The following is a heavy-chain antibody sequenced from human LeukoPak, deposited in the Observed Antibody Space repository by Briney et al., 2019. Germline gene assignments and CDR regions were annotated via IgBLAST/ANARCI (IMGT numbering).Heavy chain of an antibody. CDR3: ARVRSPGIAAAGKTRFDY. CDR2: INPSGGST. Sequence: GASVKVSCKASGYTFTSYYMHWVRQAPGQGLEWMGIINPSGGSTSYAQKFQGRVTMTRDTSTSTVYMELSSLRSEDTAVYYCARVRSPGIAAAGKTRFDYWGQGALVTVSS. V-gene: IGHV1-46*01. CDR1: GYTFTSYY. J-gene: IGHJ4*02. D-gene: IGHD6-13*01.